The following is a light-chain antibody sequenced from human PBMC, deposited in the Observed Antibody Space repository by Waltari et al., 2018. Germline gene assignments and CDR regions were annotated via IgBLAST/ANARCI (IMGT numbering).Light chain of an antibody. CDR2: EGS. V-gene: IGLV2-23*01. CDR3: CSYAGSHVV. J-gene: IGLJ2*01. CDR1: SSDVGSYTL. Sequence: QSALTQPASVSGSPGQSITLSCTGTSSDVGSYTLVSWYQQHPGKAPKLMIYEGSKRPSGVSNRFSGSKSGNTASLTISGLQAEDEADYYCCSYAGSHVVFGGGTKLTVL.